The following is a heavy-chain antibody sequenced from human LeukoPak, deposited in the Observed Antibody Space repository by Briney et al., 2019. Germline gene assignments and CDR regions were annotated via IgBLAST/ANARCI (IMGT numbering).Heavy chain of an antibody. CDR1: GFTFNSYV. CDR2: ISDSGGYT. D-gene: IGHD3-16*02. Sequence: GGSLRLSCAASGFTFNSYVMSWVRQAPGKGLEWVSSISDSGGYTFYADSVKGRFTISRDNSKNTVYLQMNSLRAEGTAVYYCAKGGSYRSQPYFDYWGQGTPVTVSS. CDR3: AKGGSYRSQPYFDY. V-gene: IGHV3-23*01. J-gene: IGHJ4*02.